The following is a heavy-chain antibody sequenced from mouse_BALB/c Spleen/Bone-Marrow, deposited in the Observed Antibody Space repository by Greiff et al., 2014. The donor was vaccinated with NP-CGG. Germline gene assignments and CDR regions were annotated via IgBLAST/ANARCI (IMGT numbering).Heavy chain of an antibody. CDR2: ISNLAYSI. CDR3: AREGGAMDY. CDR1: GFTFSDYG. V-gene: IGHV5-15*02. J-gene: IGHJ4*01. Sequence: EVQLQESGGGLVQPGGSRKLSCAASGFTFSDYGMAWVRQAPGKGPEWVAFISNLAYSIYYADTVTGRFTISRENAKNTLYLEMSSLRSEDKDMYYCAREGGAMDYWGQGTSVTVSS.